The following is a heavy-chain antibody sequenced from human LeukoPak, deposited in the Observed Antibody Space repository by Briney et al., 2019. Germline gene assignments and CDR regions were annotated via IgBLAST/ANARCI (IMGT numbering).Heavy chain of an antibody. V-gene: IGHV3-23*01. D-gene: IGHD6-25*01. CDR2: ISGSGGST. J-gene: IGHJ4*02. Sequence: PGGSLRLSCADSGFTFSSYAMRWVRQAPGKGLEWVSAISGSGGSTYYADSVKGRFTISRDNSKNTLYLQMNSLRAEDTAVYYCARGYSSGSRIDYWGQGTLVTVSS. CDR3: ARGYSSGSRIDY. CDR1: GFTFSSYA.